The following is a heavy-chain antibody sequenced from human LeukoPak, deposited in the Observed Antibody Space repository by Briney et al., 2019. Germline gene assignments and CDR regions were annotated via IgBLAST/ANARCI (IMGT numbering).Heavy chain of an antibody. CDR3: ATAPILRGEGGEHYKYGMDV. V-gene: IGHV4-4*02. D-gene: IGHD2-2*02. Sequence: SPTLSLTCAVSVDCINSGNCWSWVRQSPGKGLEWIGEIYHNGTPNYNPSLKSRVTISADTFKNHFSLNMTSVTAADTAVYYCATAPILRGEGGEHYKYGMDVWGQGTTVIVSS. J-gene: IGHJ6*02. CDR1: VDCINSGNC. CDR2: IYHNGTP.